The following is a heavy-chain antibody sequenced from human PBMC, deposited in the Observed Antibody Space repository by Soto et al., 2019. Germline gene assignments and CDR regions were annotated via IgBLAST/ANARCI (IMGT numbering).Heavy chain of an antibody. V-gene: IGHV4-59*01. CDR1: GGSISSYY. Sequence: PSETLSLTCTVSGGSISSYYWSWIRQPPGKGLEWIGYIYYSGSTNYNPSLKSRVTISVDTSKNQFSLKLSSVTAADMAVYYCARARTVTTFYYYYGMDVWGQGTTVTVSS. J-gene: IGHJ6*02. CDR2: IYYSGST. CDR3: ARARTVTTFYYYYGMDV. D-gene: IGHD4-17*01.